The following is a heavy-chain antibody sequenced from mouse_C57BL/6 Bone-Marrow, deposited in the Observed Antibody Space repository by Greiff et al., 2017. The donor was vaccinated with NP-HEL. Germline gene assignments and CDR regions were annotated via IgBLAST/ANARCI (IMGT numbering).Heavy chain of an antibody. CDR1: GYTFTDYE. CDR2: IDPETGGT. CDR3: TTGGYDGYYFDY. J-gene: IGHJ2*01. Sequence: VKLQESGAELVRPGASVTLSCKASGYTFTDYEMHWVKQTPVHGLEWIGAIDPETGGTAYNQKFKGKAILTADKSSSTAYMELRSLTSEDSAVYYCTTGGYDGYYFDYWGQGTTLTVSS. V-gene: IGHV1-15*01. D-gene: IGHD2-2*01.